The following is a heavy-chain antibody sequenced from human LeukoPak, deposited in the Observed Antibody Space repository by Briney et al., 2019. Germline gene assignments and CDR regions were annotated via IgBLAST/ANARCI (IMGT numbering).Heavy chain of an antibody. D-gene: IGHD3-22*01. CDR1: GFTFSSYS. CDR2: ISSSSSYI. Sequence: GGSLRLSCAASGFTFSSYSMNWVRQAPGQGLEWVSSISSSSSYIYYADSVKGRFTISRDNAKNSLYLQWNSLRSEDTAVYYCARQAGYYYGSSGWGQGTLVTVSS. CDR3: ARQAGYYYGSSG. J-gene: IGHJ4*02. V-gene: IGHV3-21*01.